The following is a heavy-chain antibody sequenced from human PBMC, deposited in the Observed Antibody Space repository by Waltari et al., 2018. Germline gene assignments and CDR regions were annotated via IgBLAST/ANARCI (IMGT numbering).Heavy chain of an antibody. Sequence: QVQLQQWGAGLLKPSETLSLTCAVYGGSFSGYYWSWIRQPPGKGLEWIGEINPSGSTSYNPSLKRRVTIAVDTSKNQFSLKLSSVTAADTAVYYCARGRDCSSTSCSPGAYYYYMDVWGKGTTVTVSS. CDR2: INPSGST. D-gene: IGHD2-2*01. V-gene: IGHV4-34*01. CDR1: GGSFSGYY. CDR3: ARGRDCSSTSCSPGAYYYYMDV. J-gene: IGHJ6*03.